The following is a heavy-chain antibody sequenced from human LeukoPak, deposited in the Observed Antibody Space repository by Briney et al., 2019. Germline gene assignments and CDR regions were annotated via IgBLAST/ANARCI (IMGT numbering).Heavy chain of an antibody. J-gene: IGHJ4*02. D-gene: IGHD5-12*01. Sequence: ASLKVSCKASGYTFSSYGISWVRQAPGQGLEWMGWVSAYNGNTNFAQEFQGRVTMTTDTSTSTASMELRSLRSDDTAVYYCARDQGIYNHRIIDSWGQGTLVTVSS. CDR1: GYTFSSYG. CDR2: VSAYNGNT. CDR3: ARDQGIYNHRIIDS. V-gene: IGHV1-18*01.